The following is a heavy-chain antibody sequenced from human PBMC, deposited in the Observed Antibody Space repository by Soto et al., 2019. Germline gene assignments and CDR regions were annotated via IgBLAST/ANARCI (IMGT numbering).Heavy chain of an antibody. CDR2: ISGSGGST. Sequence: EVQLLESGGGLVQPGGSLRLSCAASGFTFSSYAMSWVRQAPGKGLEWVSAISGSGGSTYYADSVKGRFTISRDNSQNTLYLQMNSLRAGDTAVYSCANPSSGGAFDIWGQGTMVTVSS. J-gene: IGHJ3*02. CDR1: GFTFSSYA. D-gene: IGHD6-25*01. CDR3: ANPSSGGAFDI. V-gene: IGHV3-23*01.